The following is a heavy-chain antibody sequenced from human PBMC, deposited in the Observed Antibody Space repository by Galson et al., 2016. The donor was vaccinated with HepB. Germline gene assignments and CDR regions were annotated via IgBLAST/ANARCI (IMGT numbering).Heavy chain of an antibody. J-gene: IGHJ3*02. CDR1: EFPFSTYG. Sequence: SLRLSCAASEFPFSTYGMHWVRQAPGKGLEWVAVIWYDGSQEYQADSVKGRFTISRDNSKNTLYLQMNSLRAEDTAVYYCARERDAYNWGAFDIWGQGTMVTVSS. D-gene: IGHD5-24*01. CDR2: IWYDGSQE. CDR3: ARERDAYNWGAFDI. V-gene: IGHV3-33*01.